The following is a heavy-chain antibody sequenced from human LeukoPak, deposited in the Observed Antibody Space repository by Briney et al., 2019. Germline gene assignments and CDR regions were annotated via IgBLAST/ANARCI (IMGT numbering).Heavy chain of an antibody. D-gene: IGHD3-3*01. CDR3: ATPLGVGAFDI. Sequence: ASVKVSCKVSGYTLTELSMHWVRQAPGEGLEWMGGFDPEDGETIYAQKFQGRVTMTEDTSTDTAYMELNSLRSEDTAVYYCATPLGVGAFDIWGQGTMVTVSS. J-gene: IGHJ3*02. V-gene: IGHV1-24*01. CDR2: FDPEDGET. CDR1: GYTLTELS.